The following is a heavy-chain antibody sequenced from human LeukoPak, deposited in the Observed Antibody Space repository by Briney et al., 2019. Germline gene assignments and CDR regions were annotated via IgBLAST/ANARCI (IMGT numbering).Heavy chain of an antibody. CDR3: ARGVRRDYYDSSGYYFPLHFDY. J-gene: IGHJ4*02. CDR1: GGSISSGGYY. D-gene: IGHD3-22*01. CDR2: IYYSGST. Sequence: SETLSLTCTVSGGSISSGGYYWSWIRQHPGKGLEWIGYIYYSGSTYYNPSLKSRVTISVDTSKNQFSLKLSSVTAADTAVYYCARGVRRDYYDSSGYYFPLHFDYWGQGTLATVSS. V-gene: IGHV4-31*03.